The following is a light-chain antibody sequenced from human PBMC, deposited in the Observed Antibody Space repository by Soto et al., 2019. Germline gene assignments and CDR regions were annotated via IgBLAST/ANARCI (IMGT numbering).Light chain of an antibody. CDR1: QDISSW. CDR3: QQPNSYPLT. V-gene: IGKV1-12*01. CDR2: VAS. Sequence: DIQMTQSPSSVSASVGDRVTITCRASQDISSWLAWYQQKPGKAAKLLIYVASSLQTGVPSRLSGSGSGTDFTLTISSLQPEDFATYYCQQPNSYPLTFGGGTNVEIK. J-gene: IGKJ4*01.